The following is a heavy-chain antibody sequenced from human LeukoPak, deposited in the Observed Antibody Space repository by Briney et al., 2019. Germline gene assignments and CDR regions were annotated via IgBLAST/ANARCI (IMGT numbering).Heavy chain of an antibody. CDR3: ARSTRYFDWTDYYYYGMDV. V-gene: IGHV3-74*01. J-gene: IGHJ6*02. CDR1: GFTFSSCW. Sequence: GGSLRLSCAASGFTFSSCWMHWVRQAPGKGLVWVSRINSDGSSTSYADSVKGRFTISRDNAKNTLYLQMNSLRAEDTAVYYCARSTRYFDWTDYYYYGMDVWGQGTTVTVSS. D-gene: IGHD3-9*01. CDR2: INSDGSST.